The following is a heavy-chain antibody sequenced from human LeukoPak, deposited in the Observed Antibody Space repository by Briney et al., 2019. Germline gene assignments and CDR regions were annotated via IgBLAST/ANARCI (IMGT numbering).Heavy chain of an antibody. CDR3: ASSRITMVRGVIMVEYFQH. CDR1: GYSISSGYY. D-gene: IGHD3-10*01. CDR2: IYHSGST. J-gene: IGHJ1*01. Sequence: SKTLSLTCTVSGYSISSGYYWGWIRQPPGKGLEWIGSIYHSGSTYYNPSLKSRVTISVDKSKNQFSLKLSSVTAADTAVYYCASSRITMVRGVIMVEYFQHWGQGTLVTVSS. V-gene: IGHV4-38-2*02.